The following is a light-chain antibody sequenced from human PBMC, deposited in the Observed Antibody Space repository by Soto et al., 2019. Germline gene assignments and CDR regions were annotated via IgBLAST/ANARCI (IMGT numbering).Light chain of an antibody. CDR1: QSVSTW. V-gene: IGKV1-5*03. J-gene: IGKJ1*01. CDR2: QAS. Sequence: DIPMTQSPSTLSASVRDRVTITCRASQSVSTWLAWYQQKPGKAPQLLIYQASTLESGVPSRFSGSGSGTEFTLTITSLQPDDVATYYCQQYNVHSPWTFGQGTKVEIK. CDR3: QQYNVHSPWT.